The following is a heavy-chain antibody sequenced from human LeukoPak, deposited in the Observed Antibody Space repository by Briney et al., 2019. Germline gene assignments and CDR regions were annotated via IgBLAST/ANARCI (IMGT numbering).Heavy chain of an antibody. CDR2: ISGSGGST. V-gene: IGHV3-23*01. J-gene: IGHJ4*02. CDR1: GFTFSSYA. Sequence: ESGGSLRLSCAASGFTFSSYAMSWVRQAPGKGLEWVSAISGSGGSTYYADSVKGRFTISRDNSKNTLYLQMNSLRAEDTAVYYCAKDRPGGWLRRGPHFDYWGQGTLVTDSS. D-gene: IGHD5-12*01. CDR3: AKDRPGGWLRRGPHFDY.